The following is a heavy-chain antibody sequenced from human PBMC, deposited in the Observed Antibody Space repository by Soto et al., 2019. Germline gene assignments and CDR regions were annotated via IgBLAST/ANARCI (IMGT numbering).Heavy chain of an antibody. CDR3: ARALGERRVGAMDV. CDR1: GDTFISYA. J-gene: IGHJ6*02. Sequence: QVQLVQSGAEVKKPGSSVNVSCKASGDTFISYAISWVRQAPGQGPEWMGGLIPIFETPKYAQKFQGRVTITADESTSTAYMELSSLNFEDTAVYYCARALGERRVGAMDVWGQGTTVTVSS. CDR2: LIPIFETP. V-gene: IGHV1-69*01. D-gene: IGHD3-10*01.